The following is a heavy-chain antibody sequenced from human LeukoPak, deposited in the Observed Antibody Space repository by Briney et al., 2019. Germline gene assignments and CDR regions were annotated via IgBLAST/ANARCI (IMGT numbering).Heavy chain of an antibody. CDR3: AGGVVVPAATRDV. Sequence: SETLSLTCAVYGGSVSGYYWSWIRQPPGRGLEWIGEINHSGSTNYNPSLKSRVTISVDPSKNQFSLTLSSVHAAETAVYYCAGGVVVPAATRDVWGQGPTVTVSS. D-gene: IGHD2-2*01. CDR2: INHSGST. V-gene: IGHV4-34*01. CDR1: GGSVSGYY. J-gene: IGHJ6*02.